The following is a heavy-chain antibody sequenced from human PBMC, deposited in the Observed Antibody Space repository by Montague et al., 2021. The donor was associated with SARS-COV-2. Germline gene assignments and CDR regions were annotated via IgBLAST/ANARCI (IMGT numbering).Heavy chain of an antibody. CDR2: ISSSSSSI. V-gene: IGHV3-21*01. J-gene: IGHJ4*02. Sequence: SLRLSCAASGFTFRRYTMNWVRQSPGRGLEWVSFISSSSSSIYYADSLKGRFTISRDNAKNSLYLQMNSLRVEDTAVYYCVRGGACSGGKCNGGARDWGQGTLVTVSS. CDR1: GFTFRRYT. CDR3: VRGGACSGGKCNGGARD. D-gene: IGHD2-15*01.